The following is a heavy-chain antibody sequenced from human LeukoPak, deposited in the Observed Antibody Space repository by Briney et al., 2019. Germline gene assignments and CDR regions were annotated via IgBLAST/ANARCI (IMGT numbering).Heavy chain of an antibody. Sequence: GGSLRLSCAASGFTFSSYAMHWVRQAPGKGLDYVSAISSIGGSTYYANSVKGRFTISRDNSKNTLYLQMGSLRAEDMAVYYCPGGGNSWYDAVAVAGGFDYWGQGTLVTVSS. CDR1: GFTFSSYA. V-gene: IGHV3-64*01. J-gene: IGHJ4*02. CDR2: ISSIGGST. CDR3: PGGGNSWYDAVAVAGGFDY. D-gene: IGHD6-19*01.